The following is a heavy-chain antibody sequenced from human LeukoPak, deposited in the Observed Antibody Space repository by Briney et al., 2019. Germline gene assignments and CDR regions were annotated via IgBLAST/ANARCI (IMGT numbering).Heavy chain of an antibody. Sequence: SGPTLVKPTQTLTVTCTFSGFSLSTSEVGVGWIRQPPGKALEWLALIYWDDDKRYSPSLKSRLTITKNTSKNQVVLTITNMDPVDTATYYCARDDILTGYYDYWGQGTLVTVSS. CDR3: ARDDILTGYYDY. D-gene: IGHD3-9*01. CDR1: GFSLSTSEVG. J-gene: IGHJ4*02. CDR2: IYWDDDK. V-gene: IGHV2-5*02.